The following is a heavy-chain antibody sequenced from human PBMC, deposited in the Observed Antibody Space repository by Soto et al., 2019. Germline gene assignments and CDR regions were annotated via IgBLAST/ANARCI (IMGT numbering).Heavy chain of an antibody. CDR2: IFSNDEK. CDR1: GFSLSNARMG. J-gene: IGHJ4*02. CDR3: ARIGSSTSPSHYYFDY. V-gene: IGHV2-26*01. Sequence: QVTLKESGPVLVKPTETLTLTCTVSGFSLSNARMGVSWIRQPPGKALEWLAHIFSNDEKSYSTSLKSRLTITNDTSKSQVVLTMTNMDPVDTATYYCARIGSSTSPSHYYFDYWGQGTLVTVSS. D-gene: IGHD2-2*01.